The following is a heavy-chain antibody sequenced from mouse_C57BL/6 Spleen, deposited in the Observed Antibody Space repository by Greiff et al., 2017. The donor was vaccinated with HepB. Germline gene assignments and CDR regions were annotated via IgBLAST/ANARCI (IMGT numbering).Heavy chain of an antibody. CDR1: GYTFTDYE. CDR2: IDPETGGT. J-gene: IGHJ3*01. CDR3: YGYSWFAY. Sequence: QVHVKQSGAELVRPGASVTLSCKASGYTFTDYEMHWVKQTPVHGLEWIGAIDPETGGTAYNQKFKGKAILTADKSSSTAYMELRSLTSEDSAVYYCYGYSWFAYWGQGTLVTVSA. V-gene: IGHV1-15*01. D-gene: IGHD2-2*01.